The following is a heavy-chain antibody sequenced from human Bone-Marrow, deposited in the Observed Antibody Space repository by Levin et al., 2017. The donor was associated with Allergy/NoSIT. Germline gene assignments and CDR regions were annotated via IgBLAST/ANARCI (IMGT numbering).Heavy chain of an antibody. V-gene: IGHV3-30*18. CDR2: ISYDGSNK. J-gene: IGHJ4*02. CDR3: AKDRSGEVVPDY. CDR1: GFTFSSNG. Sequence: PGGSLRLSCAASGFTFSSNGMHWVRQAPDKGLEWVTFISYDGSNKYYADSVKGRFTISRDNSKTMLYLQMNSLRAEDTAVYYCAKDRSGEVVPDYWGQGTLVTVSS. D-gene: IGHD2-21*01.